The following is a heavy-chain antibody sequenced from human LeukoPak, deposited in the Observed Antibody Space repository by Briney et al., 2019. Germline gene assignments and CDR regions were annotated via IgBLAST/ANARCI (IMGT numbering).Heavy chain of an antibody. CDR1: GGSISSYY. CDR2: IYYSGTT. CDR3: ARGNYYYASGSYYYYGMDV. D-gene: IGHD3-10*01. V-gene: IGHV4-59*01. Sequence: PSETLSLTCTVSGGSISSYYWSWIRQPPGKGLEWIGYIYYSGTTNYSPSLKSRVTMSVDTSKNQFSLKLSSVTAADTAVYYCARGNYYYASGSYYYYGMDVWGQGTTVTVSS. J-gene: IGHJ6*02.